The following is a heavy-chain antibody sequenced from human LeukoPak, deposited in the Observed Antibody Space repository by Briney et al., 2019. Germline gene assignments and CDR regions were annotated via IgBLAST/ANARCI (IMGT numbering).Heavy chain of an antibody. D-gene: IGHD5-24*01. Sequence: GGSLRLSCAASGFNFINFPKTWFRQAPGKGLEWVSFIGADGETNYAESAKARFTISRDNSKKTLFLEMHTLRVEDTAVYYCAKWNRMANREFFDWGQGTLVVVAS. CDR1: GFNFINFP. J-gene: IGHJ4*02. CDR3: AKWNRMANREFFD. V-gene: IGHV3-23*01. CDR2: FIGADGET.